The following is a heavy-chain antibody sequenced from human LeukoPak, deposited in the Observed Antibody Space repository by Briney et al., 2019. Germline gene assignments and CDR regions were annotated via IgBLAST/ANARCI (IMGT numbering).Heavy chain of an antibody. CDR1: GGTFSSYA. J-gene: IGHJ4*02. Sequence: SVKVSCKASGGTFSSYAISWVRQAPGQGLEWMGGIIPIFGTANYAQKFQGRVTITADKSTSTAYMELSSLRSEDTAVYYCARGMDSYGYPPDYWGQGTLVTVSS. CDR2: IIPIFGTA. CDR3: ARGMDSYGYPPDY. V-gene: IGHV1-69*06. D-gene: IGHD5-18*01.